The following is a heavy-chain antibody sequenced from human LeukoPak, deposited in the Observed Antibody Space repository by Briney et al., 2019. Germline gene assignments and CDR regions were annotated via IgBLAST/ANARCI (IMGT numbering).Heavy chain of an antibody. D-gene: IGHD6-13*01. Sequence: ASVKVSCNASGYTFTGYYMHWVRQAPGQGLEWMGWINPNSGGTNYAQKFQGKVTMTRDTSISTAYMELSRLRSDDTAVYYCARDWDSSSWYFDYWGQGTLVTVSS. CDR2: INPNSGGT. J-gene: IGHJ4*02. V-gene: IGHV1-2*02. CDR1: GYTFTGYY. CDR3: ARDWDSSSWYFDY.